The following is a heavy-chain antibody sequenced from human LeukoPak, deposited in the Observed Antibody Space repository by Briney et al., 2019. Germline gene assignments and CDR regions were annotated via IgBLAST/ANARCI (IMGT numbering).Heavy chain of an antibody. J-gene: IGHJ6*02. D-gene: IGHD3-16*02. CDR2: INTNTGNP. V-gene: IGHV7-4-1*02. CDR3: ARGLSSNELSSYYYGMDV. Sequence: ASVKVSCKASGYTFTSYAMNWVRQAPGQGLEWMGWINTNTGNPTYAQGFTGRFVFSLDTSVSTAYLQISSLKAEDTAVYYCARGLSSNELSSYYYGMDVWGQGTTVTVSS. CDR1: GYTFTSYA.